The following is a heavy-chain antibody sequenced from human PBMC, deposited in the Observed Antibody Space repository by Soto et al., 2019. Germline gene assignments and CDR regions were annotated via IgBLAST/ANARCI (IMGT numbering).Heavy chain of an antibody. V-gene: IGHV3-21*01. CDR1: GFTFRSYS. CDR3: ARDQKTITPTGDQFYMDV. CDR2: ISSSSTYI. Sequence: EVQLVESGGGLVKPGGSLRLSCAASGFTFRSYSMTWVRQAPGKGLEWVSSISSSSTYIYHADSVKGRFTISRDNAKNSLYLQMHSLRAEDTAVYYCARDQKTITPTGDQFYMDVWGKGTTVTVSS. J-gene: IGHJ6*03. D-gene: IGHD1-20*01.